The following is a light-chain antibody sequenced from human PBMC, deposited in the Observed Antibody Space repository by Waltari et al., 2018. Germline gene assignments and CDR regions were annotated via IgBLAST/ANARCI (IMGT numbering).Light chain of an antibody. CDR2: AAS. Sequence: DIQMTQSPSSLSASVGDRVTITCRESQDISNFLAWYQQKPGKVPKLLIHAASTLQSGDPSRVSGSGSGTDFTLTISSLQPEDVATFYCQTYNSARGTFGQGTKVEIK. CDR1: QDISNF. J-gene: IGKJ1*01. V-gene: IGKV1-27*01. CDR3: QTYNSARGT.